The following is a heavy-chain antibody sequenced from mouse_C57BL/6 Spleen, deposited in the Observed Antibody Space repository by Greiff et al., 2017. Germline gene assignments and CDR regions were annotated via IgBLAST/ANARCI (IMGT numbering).Heavy chain of an antibody. CDR2: IYPRDGST. Sequence: VQLQQSGPELVKPGASVKLSCKASGYTFTSYDINWVKQRPGQGLEWIGWIYPRDGSTKYNEKFKGKATLTVDTSSSTAYMELHSLPSEDSAVYFCARGRSRSNYAMDYWGQGTSVTVSS. CDR3: ARGRSRSNYAMDY. CDR1: GYTFTSYD. V-gene: IGHV1-85*01. J-gene: IGHJ4*01.